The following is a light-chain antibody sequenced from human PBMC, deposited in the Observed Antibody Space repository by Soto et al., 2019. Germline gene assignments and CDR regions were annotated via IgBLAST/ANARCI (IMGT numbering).Light chain of an antibody. J-gene: IGKJ5*01. CDR1: QSVSSSY. Sequence: EIVLTQSPGTLSLSPEETATLSCRASQSVSSSYLAWYQQRPGQAPRLLIYGASNRATGIPARFSGSGSGTDFTLTINNLEPEDFAVYCCQQRSYWPISFGQGARLEIK. V-gene: IGKV3D-20*02. CDR2: GAS. CDR3: QQRSYWPIS.